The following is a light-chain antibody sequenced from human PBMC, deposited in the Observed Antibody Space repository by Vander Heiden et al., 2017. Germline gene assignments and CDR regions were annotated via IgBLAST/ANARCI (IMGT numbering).Light chain of an antibody. CDR2: SNN. J-gene: IGLJ1*01. CDR1: SSNIGSNS. V-gene: IGLV1-44*01. Sequence: QSVLTPPPSSSGTPGQRVTISCSGSSSNIGSNSVNGYQQLPGTAPKLLIYSNNQRPSGVPDRFSGSKSGTSASLAISGLRSEDEADYYCAAWDDSLNGYVFGAGTKVTVL. CDR3: AAWDDSLNGYV.